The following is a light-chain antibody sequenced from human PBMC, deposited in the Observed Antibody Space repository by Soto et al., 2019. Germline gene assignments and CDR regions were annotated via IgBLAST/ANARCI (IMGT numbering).Light chain of an antibody. J-gene: IGLJ1*01. CDR3: KSYAGSNTYV. V-gene: IGLV2-8*01. CDR1: KSDIGVYDF. CDR2: EVV. Sequence: QSVLTHPPSASGSPGQSVTISCTGTKSDIGVYDFVSWYQHHPGKAPRLIIYEVVQRPSGVPDRFSGSKSGNTASLTVSGLQAADEADYFCKSYAGSNTYVFGGGTKVTVL.